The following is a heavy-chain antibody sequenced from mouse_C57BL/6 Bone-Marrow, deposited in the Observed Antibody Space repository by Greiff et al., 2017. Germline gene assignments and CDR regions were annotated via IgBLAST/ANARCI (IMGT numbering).Heavy chain of an antibody. CDR1: GYTFTSYW. CDR3: ASGGYSTLAY. CDR2: IHPNSGST. J-gene: IGHJ3*01. V-gene: IGHV1-64*01. D-gene: IGHD2-5*01. Sequence: QVQLQQPGAELVKPGASVKLSCKASGYTFTSYWMHWVKQRPGKGLEWIGMIHPNSGSTNYNEKFKSKATLTVDKSSSPAYMQLSSLTSEDSAVYYCASGGYSTLAYWGQGTLVTVSA.